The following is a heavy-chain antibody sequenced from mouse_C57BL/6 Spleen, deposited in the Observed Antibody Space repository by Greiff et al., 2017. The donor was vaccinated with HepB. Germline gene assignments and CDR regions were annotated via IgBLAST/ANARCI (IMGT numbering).Heavy chain of an antibody. J-gene: IGHJ4*01. D-gene: IGHD2-1*01. Sequence: ESGPGLVKPSQSLSLTCSVTGYSITSGYYWNWIRQFPGNKLEWMGYISYDGSNNYNPSLKNRISITRDTSKNQFFLKLNSVTTEDTATYYCARDYGNDAMDDWGQGTSVTVSS. CDR3: ARDYGNDAMDD. CDR2: ISYDGSN. CDR1: GYSITSGYY. V-gene: IGHV3-6*01.